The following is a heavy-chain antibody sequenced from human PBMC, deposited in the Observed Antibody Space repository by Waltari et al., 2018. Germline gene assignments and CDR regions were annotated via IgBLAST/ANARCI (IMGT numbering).Heavy chain of an antibody. CDR1: GYIFTESA. J-gene: IGHJ5*02. Sequence: QVQLVQSGSELTKPGASVKVSCKASGYIFTESALTWVRQAPGQGLELMGWINTNTGNPTYVQGFSGRFVFSLDTSVSTAYLQINSLKAEDTAVYYCTREVVPAATIVVNWFDPWGQGTLVTVSS. CDR2: INTNTGNP. V-gene: IGHV7-4-1*02. D-gene: IGHD2-2*01. CDR3: TREVVPAATIVVNWFDP.